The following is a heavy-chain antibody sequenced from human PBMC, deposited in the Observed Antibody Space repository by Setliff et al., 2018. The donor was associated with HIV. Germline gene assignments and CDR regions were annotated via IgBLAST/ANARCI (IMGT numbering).Heavy chain of an antibody. CDR2: INAGNGNT. CDR3: ARERDSSGYQFDP. V-gene: IGHV1-3*03. D-gene: IGHD3-22*01. CDR1: GYTFTNYA. J-gene: IGHJ5*02. Sequence: ASVKVSCKTSGYTFTNYAIQWVRQAPGQGLQWMGWINAGNGNTKYSQEFQGRVTITRDTSASTAYMELSSLRFEDIAMYYCARERDSSGYQFDPWGQGTLVTVSS.